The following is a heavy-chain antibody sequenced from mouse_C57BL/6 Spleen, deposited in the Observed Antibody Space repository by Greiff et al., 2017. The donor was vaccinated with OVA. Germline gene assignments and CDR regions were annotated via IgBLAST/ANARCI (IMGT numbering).Heavy chain of an antibody. D-gene: IGHD1-1*01. CDR3: ARARYYGSSYEAMDY. CDR2: IYPGSGNT. J-gene: IGHJ4*01. Sequence: QVQLQQSGPELVKPGASVKISCKASGYSFTSYYIHWVKQRPGQGLEWIGWIYPGSGNTKYNEKFKGKATLTADTSSSTAYMQLSSLTSEDSAVYYCARARYYGSSYEAMDYWGQGTSVTVSS. CDR1: GYSFTSYY. V-gene: IGHV1-66*01.